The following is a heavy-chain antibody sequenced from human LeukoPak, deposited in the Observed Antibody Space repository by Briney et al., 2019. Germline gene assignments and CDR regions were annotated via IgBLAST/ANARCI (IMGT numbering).Heavy chain of an antibody. CDR2: IYYSGST. CDR1: GYSISSGYY. CDR3: ARIGSYGYLGFDY. Sequence: SETLSLTCTVSGYSISSGYYWGWIRQPPGKGLEWIGSIYYSGSTYYNPSLKSRVTISVDTSKNQFSLKLSSVTAADTAVYYCARIGSYGYLGFDYWGQGTLVTVSS. J-gene: IGHJ4*02. D-gene: IGHD5-18*01. V-gene: IGHV4-38-2*02.